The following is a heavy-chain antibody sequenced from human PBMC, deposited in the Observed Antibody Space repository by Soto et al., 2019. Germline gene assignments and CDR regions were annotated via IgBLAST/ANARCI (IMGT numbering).Heavy chain of an antibody. J-gene: IGHJ4*02. D-gene: IGHD2-15*01. Sequence: QVQLVESGGGVVQPGRSLRLSCAASGFTFSSYGMHWVRQAPGRGLEWVAVIWYDGSNKYYADSVKGRFTISRDNSKNTLYLQMNSLRAEDTAVYYCARGFKRGYCSGGSCSDPSFDYWGQGTLVTVSS. CDR3: ARGFKRGYCSGGSCSDPSFDY. V-gene: IGHV3-33*01. CDR1: GFTFSSYG. CDR2: IWYDGSNK.